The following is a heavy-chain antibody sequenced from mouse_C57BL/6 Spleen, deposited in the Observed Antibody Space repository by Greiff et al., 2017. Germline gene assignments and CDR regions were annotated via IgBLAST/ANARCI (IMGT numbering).Heavy chain of an antibody. D-gene: IGHD1-1*01. CDR1: GYTFTDYE. J-gene: IGHJ3*01. V-gene: IGHV1-15*01. Sequence: VQLQQSGAELVRPGASVTLSCKASGYTFTDYEMHWVKQTPVHGLEWIGAIDPETGGTAYNQKFKGKAILTADKSSSTAYMELRSLTSEDSAVYYCTRELYGSSYAWFAYWGQGTLVTVSA. CDR2: IDPETGGT. CDR3: TRELYGSSYAWFAY.